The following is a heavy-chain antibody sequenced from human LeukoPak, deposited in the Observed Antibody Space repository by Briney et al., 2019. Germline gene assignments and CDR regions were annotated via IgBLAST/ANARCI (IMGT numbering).Heavy chain of an antibody. J-gene: IGHJ4*02. V-gene: IGHV3-9*01. Sequence: GGSLRLSCVASGFTFDDYAMHWVRHAPGKGLEWVSGITWHSENIDYADSVKGRFTISRDNAKNSLYLQMNNLRAEDTALYFCVAVPETDFWIGFYLDYWGQGTLVTVSS. CDR2: ITWHSENI. CDR3: VAVPETDFWIGFYLDY. D-gene: IGHD3-3*01. CDR1: GFTFDDYA.